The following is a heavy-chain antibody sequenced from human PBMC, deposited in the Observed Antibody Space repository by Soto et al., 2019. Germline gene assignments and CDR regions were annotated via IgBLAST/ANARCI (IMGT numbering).Heavy chain of an antibody. CDR1: GGSLSGYY. CDR2: IKHSGSP. V-gene: IGHV4-34*01. D-gene: IGHD2-2*01. CDR3: ATYQGTCSRTNCYGAFDI. J-gene: IGHJ3*02. Sequence: SETLSLTCAVYGGSLSGYYCSWVRQPPGKGLEWIGEIKHSGSPTYNPSLKSRVTISVDTSKNQFSLKLGSVTAADTAVYYCATYQGTCSRTNCYGAFDIWGQGTMVTVSS.